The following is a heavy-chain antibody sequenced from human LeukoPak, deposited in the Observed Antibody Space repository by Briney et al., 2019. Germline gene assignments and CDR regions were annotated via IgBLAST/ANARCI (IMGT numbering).Heavy chain of an antibody. J-gene: IGHJ4*02. CDR1: GFTFSSYS. D-gene: IGHD3-10*01. CDR2: ISSSSSYI. V-gene: IGHV3-21*01. CDR3: ARGFGGAITLLDY. Sequence: PGGSLRLSCAASGFTFSSYSMNWVRQAPGKGLEWVSSISSSSSYIYYADSAKGRFTISRDNAKNSLYLQMNSLRAEDTAVYYCARGFGGAITLLDYWGQGTLVTVSS.